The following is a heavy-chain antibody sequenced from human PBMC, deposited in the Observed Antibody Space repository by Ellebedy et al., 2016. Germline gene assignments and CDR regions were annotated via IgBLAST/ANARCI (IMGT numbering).Heavy chain of an antibody. CDR3: ARDTNGWSRDY. V-gene: IGHV3-7*01. J-gene: IGHJ4*02. D-gene: IGHD2-8*01. Sequence: GGSLRLSCAASGFTFTAYSMTWVRQAPGKGLEWVATLVRDGSDQYYVDSLKGRFTVSRDDAKNPVYLQLNSLRAEDSGIYYCARDTNGWSRDYWGQGTLVTVSS. CDR1: GFTFTAYS. CDR2: LVRDGSDQ.